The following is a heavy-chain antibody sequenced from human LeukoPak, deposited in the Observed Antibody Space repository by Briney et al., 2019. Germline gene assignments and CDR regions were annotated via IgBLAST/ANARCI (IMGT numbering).Heavy chain of an antibody. D-gene: IGHD2-21*02. J-gene: IGHJ4*02. CDR1: GFTFSSYW. Sequence: GGSLRLSCAASGFTFSSYWMFWVRQDPGKGLVWVSRINSDGSSVTYADSVKGRFTISRDNAKNTLYLQMNSLRAEDTAVYYCGSGPYCGADCYSAVDYWGQGTLVTVSS. CDR2: INSDGSSV. V-gene: IGHV3-74*01. CDR3: GSGPYCGADCYSAVDY.